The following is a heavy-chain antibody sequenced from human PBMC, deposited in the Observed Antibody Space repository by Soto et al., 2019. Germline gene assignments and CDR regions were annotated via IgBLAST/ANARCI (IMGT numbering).Heavy chain of an antibody. Sequence: QLQLQESGPGLVKPSETLSLTCTVSGGSISSSSFHWGWIRQPPGNGLEWIGSIYYSGSTYYSPSPKSRVTISVHTSKNQFSLKRSSVTAADTAVYYCARRERAAGTDWWFDPWGQGTLVTVSS. D-gene: IGHD6-13*01. CDR2: IYYSGST. CDR3: ARRERAAGTDWWFDP. V-gene: IGHV4-39*01. CDR1: GGSISSSSFH. J-gene: IGHJ5*02.